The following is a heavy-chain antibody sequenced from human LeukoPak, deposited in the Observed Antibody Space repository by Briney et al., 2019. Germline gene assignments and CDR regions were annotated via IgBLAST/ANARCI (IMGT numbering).Heavy chain of an antibody. J-gene: IGHJ4*02. CDR2: IGGSGDKT. Sequence: GGSLRLSCAASGFTFNRNAISWVRQAPGKGLEWVSTIGGSGDKTFYAGSVKGRFTISRDNSKNMVHLQMNSLTGEDTALYYCVRRGDASSGWGDHDFWGQGALVTVSS. V-gene: IGHV3-23*01. D-gene: IGHD6-19*01. CDR3: VRRGDASSGWGDHDF. CDR1: GFTFNRNA.